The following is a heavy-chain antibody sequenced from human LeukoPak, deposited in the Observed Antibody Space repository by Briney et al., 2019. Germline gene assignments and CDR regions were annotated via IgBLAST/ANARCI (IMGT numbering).Heavy chain of an antibody. D-gene: IGHD4-17*01. CDR1: GFTFSSYG. V-gene: IGHV3-23*01. J-gene: IGHJ4*02. CDR3: AKPRHGDEGAFDY. CDR2: ISGSGGST. Sequence: GGSLRLSCAASGFTFSSYGMSWVRQAPGKGLEWVSAISGSGGSTYYADSVKGRFTISRDNSKNTLHLQMNSLRAEDTAVYYCAKPRHGDEGAFDYWGQGTLVTISS.